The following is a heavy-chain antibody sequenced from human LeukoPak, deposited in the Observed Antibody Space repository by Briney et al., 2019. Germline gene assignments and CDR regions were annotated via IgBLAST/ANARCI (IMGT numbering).Heavy chain of an antibody. CDR2: INHSGST. CDR1: GGSFSGYY. J-gene: IGHJ3*02. Sequence: SETLSLTCAVYGGSFSGYYWSWIRQPPGKGLEWIGEINHSGSTNYNPSLKSRVTISVDTSKNQFSLKLSSVTAADTAVYYCARVGSAEDAFDIWGQGTMVTVSS. CDR3: ARVGSAEDAFDI. V-gene: IGHV4-34*01.